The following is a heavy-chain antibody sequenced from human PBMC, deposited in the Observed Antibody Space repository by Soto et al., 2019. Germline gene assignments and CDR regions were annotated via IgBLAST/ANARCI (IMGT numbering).Heavy chain of an antibody. D-gene: IGHD3-9*01. Sequence: QVVLVESGGGVVQPGRSLRLSCAGSGFTFSDFAMHWVRQAPGRGPEWLALISFNGINTYYADSVKGRFTISRDNSKNTLYLQMNTLTAEGTAVYYCARDVSGFEYFDFWGQGALVTVSS. J-gene: IGHJ4*02. CDR1: GFTFSDFA. CDR2: ISFNGINT. CDR3: ARDVSGFEYFDF. V-gene: IGHV3-30-3*01.